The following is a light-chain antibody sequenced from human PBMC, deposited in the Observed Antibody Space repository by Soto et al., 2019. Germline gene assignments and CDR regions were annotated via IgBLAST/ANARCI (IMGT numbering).Light chain of an antibody. CDR1: QSLSSN. CDR3: QQYNDWPPAFT. V-gene: IGKV3-15*01. J-gene: IGKJ3*01. Sequence: EIVMTQSPATLSVSPGERATLSCRASQSLSSNLAWYQQKPGQAPRLLIYGASTRASGIPARFSGSGSGTEFTLTISSLQSEDFALYYCQQYNDWPPAFTFGPGTKVDL. CDR2: GAS.